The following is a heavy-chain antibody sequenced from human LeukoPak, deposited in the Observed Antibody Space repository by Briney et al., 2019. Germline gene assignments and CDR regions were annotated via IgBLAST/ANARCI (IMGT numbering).Heavy chain of an antibody. CDR3: ARTYYYDSSGYYFDY. D-gene: IGHD3-22*01. Sequence: SETLSLTCTVSGGSISSYYWSWIRQPPGKGLEWIGYIYYSGITNYNPSLKSRVTISVDTSKNQFSLKLSSVTAADTAVCYCARTYYYDSSGYYFDYWGQGTLVTVSS. CDR1: GGSISSYY. CDR2: IYYSGIT. J-gene: IGHJ4*02. V-gene: IGHV4-59*01.